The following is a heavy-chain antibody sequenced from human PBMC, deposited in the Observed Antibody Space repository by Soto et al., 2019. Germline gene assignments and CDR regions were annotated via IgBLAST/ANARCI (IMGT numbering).Heavy chain of an antibody. CDR3: ARSVAGPRAHIDY. V-gene: IGHV4-59*07. Sequence: PSDTLSLTCSVSCGSNSGSCWSWIRQSAGKGLEWLGYVYYTGSTNYSPSLRSRVSISVDTSKNDFSLRLSSVTAADTAVYFCARSVAGPRAHIDYWGEGTQVSVSS. CDR2: VYYTGST. J-gene: IGHJ4*02. D-gene: IGHD3-3*01. CDR1: CGSNSGSC.